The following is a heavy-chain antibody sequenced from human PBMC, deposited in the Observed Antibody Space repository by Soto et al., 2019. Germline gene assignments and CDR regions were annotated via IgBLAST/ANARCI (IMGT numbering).Heavy chain of an antibody. Sequence: HGESLKISCEVSGYSFTSHWIGWVRQMPGKGLEWVGIIFPSDSDTRYSPSFEGQVTISVDTSATTTYLQWSSLKASDSAIYYCARHGSSGWYDQSDYWGQGTLVTVSS. CDR3: ARHGSSGWYDQSDY. CDR2: IFPSDSDT. CDR1: GYSFTSHW. D-gene: IGHD6-19*01. J-gene: IGHJ4*02. V-gene: IGHV5-51*01.